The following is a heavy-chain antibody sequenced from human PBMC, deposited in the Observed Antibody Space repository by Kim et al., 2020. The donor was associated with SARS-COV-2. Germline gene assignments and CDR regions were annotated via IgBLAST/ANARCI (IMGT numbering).Heavy chain of an antibody. Sequence: DSVKGRFTISRDNSKNTLYLQMNSLRAEDTAVYYCAKASYYYDSSGYSVYWGQGTLVTVSS. V-gene: IGHV3-23*01. J-gene: IGHJ4*02. D-gene: IGHD3-22*01. CDR3: AKASYYYDSSGYSVY.